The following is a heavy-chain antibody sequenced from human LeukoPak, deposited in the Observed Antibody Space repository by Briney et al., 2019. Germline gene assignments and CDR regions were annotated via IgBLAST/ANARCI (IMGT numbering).Heavy chain of an antibody. Sequence: AGGSPRLSCAASGFTFSDHYMDWVRQAPGKGLEWVGRTRKKVNSYTTEYAASVKGRFTISRDDSKNSLYLQMNSLKTEDTAVYYCARSYGSGTYPFDYWGQGTLVTVSS. CDR1: GFTFSDHY. J-gene: IGHJ4*02. CDR3: ARSYGSGTYPFDY. D-gene: IGHD3-10*01. V-gene: IGHV3-72*01. CDR2: TRKKVNSYTT.